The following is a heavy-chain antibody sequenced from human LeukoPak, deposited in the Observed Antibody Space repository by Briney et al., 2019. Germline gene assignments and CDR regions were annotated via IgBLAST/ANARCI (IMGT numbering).Heavy chain of an antibody. CDR1: GYTFTSYG. CDR3: ARGAYYDFWSGYYDFDY. Sequence: GASVKVSCKASGYTFTSYGISWVRQAPGQGLEWMGWISAYNGNTNYAQKLQGRVTMTTDTSTSTAYMELRSLRSDDTAVYYCARGAYYDFWSGYYDFDYWGQGTLVTVPS. D-gene: IGHD3-3*01. V-gene: IGHV1-18*01. J-gene: IGHJ4*02. CDR2: ISAYNGNT.